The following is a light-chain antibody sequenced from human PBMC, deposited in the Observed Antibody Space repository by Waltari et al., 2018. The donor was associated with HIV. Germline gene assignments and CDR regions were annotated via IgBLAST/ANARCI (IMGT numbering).Light chain of an antibody. CDR1: SSNIGSNT. Sequence: QSVLTQPPSASGTPGQSVTISCSGSSSNIGSNTVNWYQQLPGTAPKLLIYSNNQRPSGVPDRFSGSKSGTSASLAISGLQSEDEADYYCAAWDDSLNGPWVFGGGTKLTVL. CDR3: AAWDDSLNGPWV. CDR2: SNN. V-gene: IGLV1-44*01. J-gene: IGLJ3*02.